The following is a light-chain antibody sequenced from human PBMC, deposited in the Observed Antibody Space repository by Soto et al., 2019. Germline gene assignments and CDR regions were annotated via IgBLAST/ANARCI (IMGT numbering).Light chain of an antibody. V-gene: IGKV3-20*01. CDR3: QQYGSSGT. CDR2: GAS. Sequence: EIVMTQSPATLSVSPGERATLSCRASQSVSSSYLAWYQLKPGQAPRLLIYGASNRATGIPDRFSGSGSGTDFTLTISRLEPEDFAVYYCQQYGSSGTFGQGTKVDIK. CDR1: QSVSSSY. J-gene: IGKJ1*01.